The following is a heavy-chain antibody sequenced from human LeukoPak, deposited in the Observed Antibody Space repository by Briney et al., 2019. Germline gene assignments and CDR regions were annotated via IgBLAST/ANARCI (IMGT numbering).Heavy chain of an antibody. J-gene: IGHJ4*02. V-gene: IGHV3-48*03. CDR2: ISSSGSTV. CDR1: GDTFSSHE. Sequence: GGSLRLSCAASGDTFSSHEMSWVRQAPGKGLGWVSYISSSGSTVHYADSVKGRFTISRDNTKNSLFLQMNSLRAEDTAVYYCARVPGSSGWNYYFDYWGQGTLVTVSS. CDR3: ARVPGSSGWNYYFDY. D-gene: IGHD6-19*01.